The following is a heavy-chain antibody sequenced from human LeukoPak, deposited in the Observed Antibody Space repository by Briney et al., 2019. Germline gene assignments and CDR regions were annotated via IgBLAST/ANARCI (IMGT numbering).Heavy chain of an antibody. D-gene: IGHD3-16*02. Sequence: GGSLRLSCAASGFTFSSYKMNWVRQAPGKGLEWVSYISSSGSTIYYADSVKGRFTISRDNAKNSLYLQMNSLRAEDTAVYYCARVVNYYYGMDVWGQGTTVTVSS. J-gene: IGHJ6*02. CDR2: ISSSGSTI. CDR3: ARVVNYYYGMDV. V-gene: IGHV3-48*03. CDR1: GFTFSSYK.